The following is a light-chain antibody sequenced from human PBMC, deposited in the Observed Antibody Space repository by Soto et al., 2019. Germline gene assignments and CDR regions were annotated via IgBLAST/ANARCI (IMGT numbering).Light chain of an antibody. Sequence: QSALTQPPSVSGAPGQRVTISCTGSSSNIGAGYDVHWYQQLPGTAPKPLIYGNSNRPSGVPDRFSGSKSGTSASLAITGVQAEDEADYYGQSYDSSLSGAVFGGGTLLTVL. V-gene: IGLV1-40*01. CDR1: SSNIGAGYD. CDR3: QSYDSSLSGAV. J-gene: IGLJ3*02. CDR2: GNS.